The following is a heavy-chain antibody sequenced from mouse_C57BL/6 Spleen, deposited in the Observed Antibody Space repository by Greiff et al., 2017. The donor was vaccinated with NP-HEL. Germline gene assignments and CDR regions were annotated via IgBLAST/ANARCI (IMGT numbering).Heavy chain of an antibody. D-gene: IGHD3-2*02. V-gene: IGHV1-81*01. Sequence: VQLQQSGAELARPGASVKLSCKASGYTFTSYGISWVKQRTGQGLEWIGEIYPRSGNTYYNEKFKGKATLTADKSSSTAYMELRSLTSEDSAVYVCARYSSGYDWYFDVWGTGTTVTVSS. J-gene: IGHJ1*03. CDR2: IYPRSGNT. CDR3: ARYSSGYDWYFDV. CDR1: GYTFTSYG.